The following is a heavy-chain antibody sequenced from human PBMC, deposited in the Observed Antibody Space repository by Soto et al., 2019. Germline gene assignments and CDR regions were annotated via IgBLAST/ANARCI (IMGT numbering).Heavy chain of an antibody. V-gene: IGHV3-23*01. CDR1: GFTFSSYA. Sequence: GGSLRLSCAASGFTFSSYAMSWVRQAPGKGLEWVSAISGSGGSTYYAESVKGRFTIPRDNPKNTLYLQMNSLRAEDTAVYYCANSARGCRGGSCYSFQSYFQHWGQGTLVTVSS. J-gene: IGHJ1*01. D-gene: IGHD2-15*01. CDR3: ANSARGCRGGSCYSFQSYFQH. CDR2: ISGSGGST.